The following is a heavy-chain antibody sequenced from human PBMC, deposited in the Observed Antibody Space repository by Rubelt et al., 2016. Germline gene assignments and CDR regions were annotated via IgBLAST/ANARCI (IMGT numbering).Heavy chain of an antibody. CDR3: ARFAIGGHSSGYLFDY. J-gene: IGHJ4*02. CDR1: GYTFTGYY. Sequence: QVQLVQSGAEVKKPGASVKVSCKASGYTFTGYYMHWVRQAPGQGLEWMGWINPNSGGTNYAQKVQGRGTMTRDTSISTAYMERSRLGSEDTAVYYCARFAIGGHSSGYLFDYWGQGTLVTVSS. D-gene: IGHD3-22*01. CDR2: INPNSGGT. V-gene: IGHV1-2*02.